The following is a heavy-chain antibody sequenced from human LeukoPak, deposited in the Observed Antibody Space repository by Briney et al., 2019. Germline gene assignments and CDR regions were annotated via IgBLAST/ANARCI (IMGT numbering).Heavy chain of an antibody. CDR2: ISPDGTTS. J-gene: IGHJ4*02. Sequence: GGSLKLSCAAAGFTFSDHYMTWIRQAPGKALEWVSYISPDGTTSYYADSLKGRFTVSRDNAKNSLYLQMNSLSAEDTAVYFCARGQWGLDYWGQGALVTVSS. V-gene: IGHV3-11*01. D-gene: IGHD1-26*01. CDR1: GFTFSDHY. CDR3: ARGQWGLDY.